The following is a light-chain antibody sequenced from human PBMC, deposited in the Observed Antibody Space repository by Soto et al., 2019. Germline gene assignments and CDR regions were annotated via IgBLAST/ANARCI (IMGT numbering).Light chain of an antibody. Sequence: DIQMTKSPSFLPASVGDRVTIICRASQGIRNDLGWYQQKPGKAPKRLIYAASSLDGGVPSRFSGSGSGTEFPLTISSLQPEDFATYYCLQRTTYPDTFGQETKLEIK. CDR3: LQRTTYPDT. J-gene: IGKJ2*01. CDR2: AAS. V-gene: IGKV1-17*01. CDR1: QGIRND.